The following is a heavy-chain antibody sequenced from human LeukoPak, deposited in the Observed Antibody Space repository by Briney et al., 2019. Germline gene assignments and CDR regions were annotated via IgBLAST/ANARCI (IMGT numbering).Heavy chain of an antibody. CDR3: AGEGTAGTNLNWFDP. J-gene: IGHJ5*02. CDR2: ISYSGST. Sequence: PSETLSLTCTASGGSISSYYWSWIRQPPGKGLEWIGYISYSGSTNFNPSLKSRVTTSVDASKNQFSLKLSSVTAADTAVYYCAGEGTAGTNLNWFDPWGQGTLVTVSS. V-gene: IGHV4-59*01. CDR1: GGSISSYY. D-gene: IGHD1-1*01.